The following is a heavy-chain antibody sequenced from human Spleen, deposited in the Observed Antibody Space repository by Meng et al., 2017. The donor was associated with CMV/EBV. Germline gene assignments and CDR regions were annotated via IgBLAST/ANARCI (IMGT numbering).Heavy chain of an antibody. Sequence: GESLKISCAASGFTFSSYGMHWVRQAPGKGLEWVAFIRYDGSNKYYADSVKGRFTISRDNSKNTLYLQMNSLGAEDTAVYYCAKIAASDYWGQGTLVTVSS. CDR2: IRYDGSNK. CDR3: AKIAASDY. J-gene: IGHJ4*02. V-gene: IGHV3-30*02. CDR1: GFTFSSYG. D-gene: IGHD6-25*01.